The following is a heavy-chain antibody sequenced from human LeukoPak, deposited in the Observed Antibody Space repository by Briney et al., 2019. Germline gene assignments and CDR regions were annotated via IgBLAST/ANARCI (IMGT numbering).Heavy chain of an antibody. Sequence: GGSLRLSCAASGFTVSSNYMAWVRQAPGKGLEWVSVIYSGGTIYYADSVKGRFTISRDNSKNTLYLQMNSLRAEDTAVYYCATETNGRHYDYWGQGTLRTVSS. D-gene: IGHD1-14*01. CDR3: ATETNGRHYDY. V-gene: IGHV3-53*01. CDR1: GFTVSSNY. CDR2: IYSGGTI. J-gene: IGHJ4*02.